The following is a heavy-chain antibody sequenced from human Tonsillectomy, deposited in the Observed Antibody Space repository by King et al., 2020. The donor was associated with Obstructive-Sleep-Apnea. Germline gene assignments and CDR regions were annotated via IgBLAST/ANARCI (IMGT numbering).Heavy chain of an antibody. J-gene: IGHJ6*02. CDR2: IYYSGST. Sequence: QLQESGPGLVKPSQTLSLTCTVSGGSISSGGYYWRWIRQHPGKGLEWIGYIYYSGSTYYNPSLKSRVTISVDTSKNQFSLKLSSVTAADTAVYYCARVFGYCSGGSCYSGYYYGMDVWGQGTTVTVSS. CDR3: ARVFGYCSGGSCYSGYYYGMDV. D-gene: IGHD2-15*01. V-gene: IGHV4-31*03. CDR1: GGSISSGGYY.